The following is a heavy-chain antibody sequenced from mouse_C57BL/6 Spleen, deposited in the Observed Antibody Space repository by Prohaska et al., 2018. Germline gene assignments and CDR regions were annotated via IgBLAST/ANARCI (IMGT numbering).Heavy chain of an antibody. CDR2: IDPENGDT. CDR3: TTDDYAWFAY. Sequence: AELVRPGASVKLSCTASGFNIKDDYMHWVKQRPEQGLEWIGWIDPENGDTEYASKFQGKATITADTSSNTAYLQLSSLTSEDTAVYYCTTDDYAWFAYWGQGTLVTVSA. V-gene: IGHV14-4*01. D-gene: IGHD2-4*01. CDR1: GFNIKDDY. J-gene: IGHJ3*01.